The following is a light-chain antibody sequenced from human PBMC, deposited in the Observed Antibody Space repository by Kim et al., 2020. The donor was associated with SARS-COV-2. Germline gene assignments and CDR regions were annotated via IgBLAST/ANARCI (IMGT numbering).Light chain of an antibody. J-gene: IGLJ2*01. CDR3: QSYDSSLSGAV. V-gene: IGLV1-40*01. CDR2: GNS. Sequence: QGVTISCTGSRTNIGTGCDVHWYQQLPGTAPKLLIYGNSNRPSGVPDRFSGSKSGTSASLAITGLQAEDEADYYCQSYDSSLSGAVFGGGTQLTVL. CDR1: RTNIGTGCD.